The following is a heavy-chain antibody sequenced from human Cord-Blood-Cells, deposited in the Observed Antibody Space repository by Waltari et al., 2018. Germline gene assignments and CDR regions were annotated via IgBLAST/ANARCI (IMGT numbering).Heavy chain of an antibody. CDR3: ARPLYCSSTSCYAFDI. D-gene: IGHD2-2*01. CDR2: INPNSGGT. CDR1: GYTFTGYY. V-gene: IGHV1-2*02. Sequence: QVQLVQSGAEVKKPGASVKVSCKASGYTFTGYYMHWVRQAPGQGLEWMGWINPNSGGTNYAQKFQGRVTMTRDTSISTAYMELSRLRSDDTAVYYCARPLYCSSTSCYAFDIWGQGTMVTVSS. J-gene: IGHJ3*02.